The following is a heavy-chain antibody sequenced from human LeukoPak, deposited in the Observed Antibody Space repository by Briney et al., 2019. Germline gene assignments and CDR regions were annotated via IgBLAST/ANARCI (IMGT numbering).Heavy chain of an antibody. Sequence: PGGSLRLSCAASGFTFSSNGMNWVRQAPGKGLEWVSGISWNSGSIGYADSVKGRFTISRDNAKNSLYLQMNSLRAEDTAVYYCAKGSSGLGNWFDPWGQGTLVTVSS. CDR2: ISWNSGSI. CDR3: AKGSSGLGNWFDP. D-gene: IGHD6-19*01. V-gene: IGHV3-9*01. CDR1: GFTFSSNG. J-gene: IGHJ5*02.